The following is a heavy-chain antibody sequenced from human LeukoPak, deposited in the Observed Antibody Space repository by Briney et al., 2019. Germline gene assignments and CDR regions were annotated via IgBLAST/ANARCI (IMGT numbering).Heavy chain of an antibody. V-gene: IGHV3-48*03. CDR2: ISTSGSTI. Sequence: RGESLKISCAASGFIFSTYEMHWVRQAPGKGLEWVSYISTSGSTIYYADSVKGRFTFSRDNARNSLFLQMNRLRAEDTAVYYCARDGPAYSFEYWGQGTLVTVSS. D-gene: IGHD2-21*01. J-gene: IGHJ4*02. CDR1: GFIFSTYE. CDR3: ARDGPAYSFEY.